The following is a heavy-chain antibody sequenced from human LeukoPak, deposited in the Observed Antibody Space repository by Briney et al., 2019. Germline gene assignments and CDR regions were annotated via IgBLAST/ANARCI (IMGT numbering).Heavy chain of an antibody. CDR1: GGSISSGGYY. J-gene: IGHJ4*02. CDR3: ARSSYDDSSGYYYSDY. V-gene: IGHV4-31*03. Sequence: SETLSLTCTVSGGSISSGGYYWSWIRQHPGKGLEWIGYIYYSGSTYYNPSLKSRVSISVDTSKNQFSLKLNSVTAADTAVYYCARSSYDDSSGYYYSDYWGQGPLVTVSS. CDR2: IYYSGST. D-gene: IGHD3-22*01.